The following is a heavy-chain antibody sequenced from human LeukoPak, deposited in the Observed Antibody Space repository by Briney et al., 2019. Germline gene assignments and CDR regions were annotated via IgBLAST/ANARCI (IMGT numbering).Heavy chain of an antibody. CDR2: ISYDGSNK. CDR3: AGALTTVTLDPYYYYYGMDV. D-gene: IGHD4-17*01. J-gene: IGHJ6*02. V-gene: IGHV3-30*03. Sequence: PGGSLRLSCAASGFTFSSYGMHWVRQAPGKGLEWVAVISYDGSNKYYADSVKGRFTISRDNSKNTLYLQMNSLRAEDTAVYYCAGALTTVTLDPYYYYYGMDVWGQGTTVTVSS. CDR1: GFTFSSYG.